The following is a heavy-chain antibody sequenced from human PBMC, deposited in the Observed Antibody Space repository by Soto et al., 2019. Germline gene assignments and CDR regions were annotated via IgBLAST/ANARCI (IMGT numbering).Heavy chain of an antibody. J-gene: IGHJ6*03. D-gene: IGHD6-13*01. CDR3: ARDGAAAGTSGYYYYMDV. Sequence: ASVKVSCKASGYTFTGYYMHWVRQAPGQGLEWMGWINPNSGGTNYAQKFQGWVTMTRDTSISTAYMELSRLRSDDTAVYYCARDGAAAGTSGYYYYMDVWGKGTTVTVSS. V-gene: IGHV1-2*04. CDR1: GYTFTGYY. CDR2: INPNSGGT.